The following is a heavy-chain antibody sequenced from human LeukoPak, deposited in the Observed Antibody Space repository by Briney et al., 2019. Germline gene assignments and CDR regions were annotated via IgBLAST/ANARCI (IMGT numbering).Heavy chain of an antibody. J-gene: IGHJ6*03. Sequence: ASVKVSCKASGYTFTGYYMHWVRQAPGQGLEWMGWINPNSGGTNYAQKFQGRVTMTRDTSISTAYMELSSLRSDDTAVYYCAKDRTSQPSYYYYMDVWGKGTTVIVSS. CDR3: AKDRTSQPSYYYYMDV. CDR2: INPNSGGT. D-gene: IGHD3/OR15-3a*01. CDR1: GYTFTGYY. V-gene: IGHV1-2*02.